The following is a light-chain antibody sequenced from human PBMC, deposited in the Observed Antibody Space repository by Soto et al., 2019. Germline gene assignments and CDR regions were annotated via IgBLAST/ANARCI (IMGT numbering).Light chain of an antibody. Sequence: DIQMTQSPSSLSASVGDRVTITCRASQIISSYLNWYQQKPGKAPKLLIYAASSLQSGVPSRFSGSGSGTDFTLTISSLQPEDFATYYCQQSYRTPSSFGQGTKLEIK. J-gene: IGKJ2*03. V-gene: IGKV1-39*01. CDR2: AAS. CDR1: QIISSY. CDR3: QQSYRTPSS.